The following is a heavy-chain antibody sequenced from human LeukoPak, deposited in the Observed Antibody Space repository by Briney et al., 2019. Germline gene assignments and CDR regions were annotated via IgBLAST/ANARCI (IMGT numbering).Heavy chain of an antibody. CDR3: AYYDSSGQSFY. V-gene: IGHV3-66*01. Sequence: PGGSLRLSCAASGFTVSSKYMSWVRQAPGKGLEGVAVIYSGGSTYYADSVEGIFTISTDNSKNTLYLQMNRLRAEDTAVYYCAYYDSSGQSFYWGQGTLVTVSS. J-gene: IGHJ4*02. CDR1: GFTVSSKY. D-gene: IGHD3-22*01. CDR2: IYSGGST.